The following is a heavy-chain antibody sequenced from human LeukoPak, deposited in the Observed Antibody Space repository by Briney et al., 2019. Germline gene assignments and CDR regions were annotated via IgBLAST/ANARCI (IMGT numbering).Heavy chain of an antibody. CDR1: GFTFSNAW. D-gene: IGHD3-3*01. CDR2: IKIKTDGGTT. J-gene: IGHJ6*02. V-gene: IGHV3-15*01. CDR3: TTDMFYDFWSGYAYGMDV. Sequence: GGSLRLSCAASGFTFSNAWMSWVRQAPGKGLEWVGLIKIKTDGGTTDYAAPVKGRFTISRDDSKNTLYLQMNSLKTEDTAVYYCTTDMFYDFWSGYAYGMDVWGQGTTVTVSS.